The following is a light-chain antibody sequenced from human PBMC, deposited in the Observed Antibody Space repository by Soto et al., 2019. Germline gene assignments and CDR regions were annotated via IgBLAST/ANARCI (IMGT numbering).Light chain of an antibody. V-gene: IGKV1D-13*01. CDR3: QQFNNYPPLT. CDR2: DAS. Sequence: AIQLTQSPSSLSASVGDRVTITCRASQGISSALAWYQQKPGKALKLLIYDASSLESGVPLRFSGSGSGTDFTLTISSLQPEDFATYYCQQFNNYPPLTFGGGTKVEIK. CDR1: QGISSA. J-gene: IGKJ4*01.